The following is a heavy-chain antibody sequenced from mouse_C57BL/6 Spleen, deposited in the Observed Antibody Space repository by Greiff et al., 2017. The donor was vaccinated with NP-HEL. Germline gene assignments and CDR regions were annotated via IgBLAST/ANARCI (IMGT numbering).Heavy chain of an antibody. Sequence: VQLQQSGPELVKPGASVKISCKASGYAFSSSWMNWVKQRPGKGLEWIGRIYPGDGDTNYNGKFKGKATLTADKSSSTAYMQLSSLTSEDSAVYFCAREGVYDYDGTYAMDYWGQGTSVTVSS. J-gene: IGHJ4*01. CDR3: AREGVYDYDGTYAMDY. CDR2: IYPGDGDT. CDR1: GYAFSSSW. V-gene: IGHV1-82*01. D-gene: IGHD2-4*01.